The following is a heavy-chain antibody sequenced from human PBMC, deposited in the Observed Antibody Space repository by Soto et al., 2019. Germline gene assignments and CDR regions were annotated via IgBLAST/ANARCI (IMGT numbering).Heavy chain of an antibody. CDR2: IYHSGST. CDR1: GGSISSSNW. J-gene: IGHJ4*02. CDR3: GAVAGTFSFDY. D-gene: IGHD6-19*01. Sequence: SETLSLTCAVSGGSISSSNWWSGVRQPPGKGLEWIGEIYHSGSTNYNPSLKGRVTISVDKSKNQFSLKLSSVTAADTAVYYCGAVAGTFSFDYWGQGTLVTVSS. V-gene: IGHV4-4*02.